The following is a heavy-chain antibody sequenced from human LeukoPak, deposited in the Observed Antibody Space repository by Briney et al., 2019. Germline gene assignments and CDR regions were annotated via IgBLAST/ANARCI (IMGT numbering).Heavy chain of an antibody. V-gene: IGHV3-48*03. D-gene: IGHD6-19*01. CDR2: IGYSGRTI. CDR3: ALLAVASDFDY. CDR1: GFTFSSYE. Sequence: GGSLRLSCAASGFTFSSYEMNWVRQAPGKGLEWVANIGYSGRTIYYADSVKGRFTISRDNAKNSLYLQMDSLRVEDTAVYYCALLAVASDFDYWGQGALVTVSS. J-gene: IGHJ4*02.